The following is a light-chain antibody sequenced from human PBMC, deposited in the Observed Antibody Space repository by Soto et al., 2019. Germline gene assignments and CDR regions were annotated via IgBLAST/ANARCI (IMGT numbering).Light chain of an antibody. V-gene: IGKV1-39*01. CDR3: QQSFSTPPWT. CDR1: QGITSY. Sequence: DIQMTQSPSSLSASVGDRVTITCRASQGITSYLNWYQQKPGKAPTLLIYDASSLHSGVPSRFSGSRSGTDFTLTISSLQPEDFATYYCQQSFSTPPWTFGQGTKVDIK. CDR2: DAS. J-gene: IGKJ1*01.